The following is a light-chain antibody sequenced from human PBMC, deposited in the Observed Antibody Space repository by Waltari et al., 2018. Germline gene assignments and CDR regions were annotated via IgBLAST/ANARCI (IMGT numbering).Light chain of an antibody. CDR1: QSVGNF. V-gene: IGKV3-11*01. CDR3: QQRGNWAPLT. CDR2: DVS. Sequence: ELVLTQSPATLYLSPGERATLSCRASQSVGNFLAWYRQKPGQPPRLVCYDVSHRATGTPARFSGSGSGTDFTLTISTLQPEDFAFYFCQQRGNWAPLTFGGGTEVVIK. J-gene: IGKJ4*01.